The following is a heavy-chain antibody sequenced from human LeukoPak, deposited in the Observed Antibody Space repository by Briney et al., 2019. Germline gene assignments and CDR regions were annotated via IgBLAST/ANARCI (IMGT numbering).Heavy chain of an antibody. J-gene: IGHJ4*02. CDR2: IFHSGST. D-gene: IGHD3-22*01. Sequence: AETLSLTCTVSGGSINNYYWGWLRQPPGKGLEWIGYIFHSGSTDYNPSLKSRVTISVDTSKNQFSLKLSSVTAADTAVYYCARRADDSSGYYPYWGQGTLVTVSS. CDR3: ARRADDSSGYYPY. CDR1: GGSINNYY. V-gene: IGHV4-59*08.